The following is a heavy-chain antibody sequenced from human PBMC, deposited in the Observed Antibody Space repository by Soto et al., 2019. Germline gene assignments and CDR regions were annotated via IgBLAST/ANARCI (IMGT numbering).Heavy chain of an antibody. J-gene: IGHJ2*01. V-gene: IGHV1-46*01. CDR3: ARDGGLLTASWHYDL. CDR1: GYSFTNYC. Sequence: QVQLVQSGADVKKPGTSVKVSCKAAGYSFTNYCMYWVRQAPGQGLEWMGMINPRTGSTRYAQKFQDRVTLTRDTSTTTVDMELSTLISDDTAGYYCARDGGLLTASWHYDLWGPGTLVTVSS. CDR2: INPRTGST. D-gene: IGHD2-15*01.